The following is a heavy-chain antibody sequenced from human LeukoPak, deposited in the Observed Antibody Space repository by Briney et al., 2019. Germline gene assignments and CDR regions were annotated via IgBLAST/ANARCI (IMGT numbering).Heavy chain of an antibody. Sequence: GGSLRLSCAASGFTFDDYAMHWVRQAPGKGLEWVSGISWNSGSIGYADSVKGRFTISRDNAKNSLYLQMNSLRAEDTALHYCEKLGGGYYDSSGYYRGEYYFDYWGQGTLVTVSS. CDR2: ISWNSGSI. J-gene: IGHJ4*02. D-gene: IGHD3-22*01. V-gene: IGHV3-9*01. CDR1: GFTFDDYA. CDR3: EKLGGGYYDSSGYYRGEYYFDY.